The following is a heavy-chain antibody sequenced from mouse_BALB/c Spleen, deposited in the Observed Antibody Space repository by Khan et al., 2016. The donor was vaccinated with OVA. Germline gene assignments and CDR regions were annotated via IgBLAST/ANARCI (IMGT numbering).Heavy chain of an antibody. CDR3: ARELRLGGFAY. V-gene: IGHV2-6-7*01. J-gene: IGHJ3*01. D-gene: IGHD1-2*01. CDR1: GFSLTGYG. CDR2: IWSDGST. Sequence: VELVESGPGLVAPSQSLSITCTVSGFSLTGYGVNWVRQPPGKDLEWLGMIWSDGSTDYNSALKSRLSINKDNSKSKVFLKMNSLQTDDTARYFCARELRLGGFAYWGQGTLVTVST.